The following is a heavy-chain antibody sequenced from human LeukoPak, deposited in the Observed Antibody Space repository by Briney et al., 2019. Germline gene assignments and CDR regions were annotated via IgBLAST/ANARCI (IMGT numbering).Heavy chain of an antibody. V-gene: IGHV1-69*05. Sequence: SVKVSCKASGGTFSSYAISWVRQAPGQGLEWMGGIIPIFGTANYAQKFQGRVTITTDESTSTAYMELSSLRPEDTAVYYCARDRQNPMDVWGKGTTVTVSS. CDR3: ARDRQNPMDV. J-gene: IGHJ6*03. CDR1: GGTFSSYA. CDR2: IIPIFGTA.